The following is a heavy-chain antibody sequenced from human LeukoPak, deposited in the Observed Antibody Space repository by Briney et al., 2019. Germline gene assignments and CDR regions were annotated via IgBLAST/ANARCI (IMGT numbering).Heavy chain of an antibody. V-gene: IGHV4-38-2*02. D-gene: IGHD1-26*01. Sequence: PSETLSLTCTVSGYSISSGYYWGWIRQPPGKGLEWIGSIYHSGSTYYNPSLKSRVTISVDTSKNQFSLKLSSVTAADTAVYYCARARAVGATTVYFDYWGQGTLVTVSS. J-gene: IGHJ4*02. CDR3: ARARAVGATTVYFDY. CDR2: IYHSGST. CDR1: GYSISSGYY.